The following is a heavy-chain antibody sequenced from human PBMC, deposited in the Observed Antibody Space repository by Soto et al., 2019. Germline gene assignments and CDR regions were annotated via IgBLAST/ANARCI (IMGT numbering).Heavy chain of an antibody. J-gene: IGHJ4*02. V-gene: IGHV4-34*01. D-gene: IGHD2-2*01. Sequence: SETLSLTCAVYGGSFSGYYWSWIRQPPGKGLEWIGEINHSGSTNYNPSLKSRVTISVDTSKNQFSLKLSSVTAADTAVYYCARKVVPAATMKWFYYWGQGTLVTVSS. CDR3: ARKVVPAATMKWFYY. CDR1: GGSFSGYY. CDR2: INHSGST.